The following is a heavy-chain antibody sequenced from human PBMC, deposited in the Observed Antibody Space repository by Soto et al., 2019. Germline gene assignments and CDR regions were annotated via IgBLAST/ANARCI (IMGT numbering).Heavy chain of an antibody. Sequence: PSDALAVTCTAAGGSISDDYWSWIRQPPGKGLEWIGHISHSGSTNYNPSLKSRVTISVDTSKRQFSLKLSSVTAADTAVYYCATAARVVIRCLDVWGQGTSVTVSS. J-gene: IGHJ6*02. V-gene: IGHV4-59*13. CDR3: ATAARVVIRCLDV. CDR2: ISHSGST. CDR1: GGSISDDY. D-gene: IGHD3-10*01.